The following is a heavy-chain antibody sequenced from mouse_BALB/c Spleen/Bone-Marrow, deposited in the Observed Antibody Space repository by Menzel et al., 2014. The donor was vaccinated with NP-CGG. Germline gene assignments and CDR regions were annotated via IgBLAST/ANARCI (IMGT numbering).Heavy chain of an antibody. CDR3: VRGGGDGYYNWYFDV. D-gene: IGHD2-3*01. J-gene: IGHJ1*01. CDR1: GFSLTSYG. V-gene: IGHV2-9*02. Sequence: VKLVESGPGLVAPSQSLSITCTVSGFSLTSYGVHWVRQPPGKGLEGLGVIWAGGSTNYNSALMSRLSISKDNSKSQVFLKMNSLQTDDKAMYYCVRGGGDGYYNWYFDVWGAGTTVTVSS. CDR2: IWAGGST.